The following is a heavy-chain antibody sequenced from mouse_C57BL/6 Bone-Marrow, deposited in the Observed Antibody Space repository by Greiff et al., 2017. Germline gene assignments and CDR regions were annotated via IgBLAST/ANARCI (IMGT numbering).Heavy chain of an antibody. CDR1: GYAFSSSW. CDR2: IYPGDGDT. CDR3: ASKLERLYYFGY. V-gene: IGHV1-82*01. J-gene: IGHJ2*01. Sequence: QVQLKESGPELVKPGASVKISCKASGYAFSSSWMNWVKQRPGKGLEWIGRIYPGDGDTNYNGKFKGKATLTADKSSSTAYMHLSSLTSEDSADYFCASKLERLYYFGYWGQGTTLTFST. D-gene: IGHD4-1*01.